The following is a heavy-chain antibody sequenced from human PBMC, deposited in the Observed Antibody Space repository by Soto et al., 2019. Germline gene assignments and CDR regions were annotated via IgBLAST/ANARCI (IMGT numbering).Heavy chain of an antibody. CDR2: IYYSGST. CDR3: ARLARYCSSTSCLYFDY. CDR1: GGSISSYY. D-gene: IGHD2-2*01. V-gene: IGHV4-59*01. J-gene: IGHJ4*02. Sequence: SETLSLTCTVSGGSISSYYWSWIRQPPGKGLEWIGYIYYSGSTNYNPSLRSRVTISVDTSKNQFSLKLSSVTAADTAVYYCARLARYCSSTSCLYFDYWGQGTLVTVSS.